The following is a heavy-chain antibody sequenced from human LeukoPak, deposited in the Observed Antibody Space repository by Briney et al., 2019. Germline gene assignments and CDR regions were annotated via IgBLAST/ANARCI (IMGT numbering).Heavy chain of an antibody. J-gene: IGHJ4*02. CDR1: GFTFSSYS. CDR2: ISYDGSNK. V-gene: IGHV3-30*03. CDR3: ATLTTGY. D-gene: IGHD1-14*01. Sequence: GGSLRLSCAASGFTFSSYSMNWVRQAPGKGLEWVAVISYDGSNKYYADSVKGRFTISRDNSKNTLYLQMNSLRAEDTAVYYCATLTTGYWGQGTLVTVSS.